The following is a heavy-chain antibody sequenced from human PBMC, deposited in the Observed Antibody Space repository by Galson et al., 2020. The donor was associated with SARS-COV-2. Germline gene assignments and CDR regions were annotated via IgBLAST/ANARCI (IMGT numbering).Heavy chain of an antibody. CDR1: EFTFSHYA. CDR2: ISKDAANK. V-gene: IGHV3-30*18. J-gene: IGHJ4*02. CDR3: AKLIVSEGVYCTGGICDPDN. Sequence: GESLKISCEAFEFTFSHYAMHWVRQAPGKGLEWVAMISKDAANKYYADSVKGRFTISRDNSKNTLSLQMSSLRAEDTAVYYCAKLIVSEGVYCTGGICDPDNWGQGTLVTVSS. D-gene: IGHD2-8*02.